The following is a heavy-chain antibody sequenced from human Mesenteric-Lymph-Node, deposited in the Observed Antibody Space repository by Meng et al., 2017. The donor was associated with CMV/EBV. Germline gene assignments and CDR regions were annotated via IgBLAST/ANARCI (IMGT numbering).Heavy chain of an antibody. D-gene: IGHD3-10*01. J-gene: IGHJ4*02. Sequence: SGYTFTSNDMHWVRQAPGQGLEWMGIIKSSDATTTYAQKFQGRVTMTRDTSTSTVYMELSSLRSEDTAVYFCARELYASGVGGFFDYWGQGTLVTVSS. CDR1: GYTFTSND. V-gene: IGHV1-46*01. CDR2: IKSSDATT. CDR3: ARELYASGVGGFFDY.